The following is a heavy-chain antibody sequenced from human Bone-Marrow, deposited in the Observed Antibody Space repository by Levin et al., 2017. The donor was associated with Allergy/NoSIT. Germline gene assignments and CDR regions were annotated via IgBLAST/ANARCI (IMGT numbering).Heavy chain of an antibody. CDR2: IYPGDSDA. V-gene: IGHV5-51*01. CDR1: GFSFTSYW. Sequence: HGESLKISCQVSGFSFTSYWISWVRQMPGKGLEWVGIIYPGDSDAKYSPSFQGQVTMSVDKSITTAYLQWSGLKASDTAIYYCTRQLSPSDFDYWGQGTLVTVSS. CDR3: TRQLSPSDFDY. J-gene: IGHJ4*02.